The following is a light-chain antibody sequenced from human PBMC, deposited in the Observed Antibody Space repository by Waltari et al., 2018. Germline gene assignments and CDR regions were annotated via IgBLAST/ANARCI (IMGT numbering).Light chain of an antibody. Sequence: QSALTQPASVSGSPGQSITIPCTGTSSDIGAYNYVSWYQQHPGKARKLLISDVTYRPSAVLSLFSGSNPGNTASLTISGLQAEDEADYYCNSHTTVSALVFGTGTKVTVL. CDR2: DVT. V-gene: IGLV2-14*03. J-gene: IGLJ1*01. CDR3: NSHTTVSALV. CDR1: SSDIGAYNY.